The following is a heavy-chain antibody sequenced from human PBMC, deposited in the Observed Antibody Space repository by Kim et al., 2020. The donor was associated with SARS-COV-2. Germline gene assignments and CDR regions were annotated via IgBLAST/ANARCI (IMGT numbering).Heavy chain of an antibody. V-gene: IGHV3-53*01. Sequence: GGSLRLSCAASGLIVSNNYMGWVRQAPGKGLEWVSVVQRAGSTFYADSVKGRFTISRDSSENTLYLQMNSLGAEDTAMYFCARVRSDSSGWYEFDYWGQGTLLTVSS. D-gene: IGHD6-19*01. CDR2: VQRAGST. CDR3: ARVRSDSSGWYEFDY. J-gene: IGHJ4*02. CDR1: GLIVSNNY.